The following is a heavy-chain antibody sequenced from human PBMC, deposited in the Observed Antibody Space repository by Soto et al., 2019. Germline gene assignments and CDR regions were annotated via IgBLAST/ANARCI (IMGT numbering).Heavy chain of an antibody. Sequence: PSETLSLTCSVSSGSISNYYWSGIRQPPGKGLEWIGYIYHSGSTNYNPSLKSRVTISVDTSKNQFSLKLSSVTAADTAAYYCARASYGSERKWPQYYYYYYMDVWGKGTTVTVSS. CDR3: ARASYGSERKWPQYYYYYYMDV. CDR2: IYHSGST. D-gene: IGHD3-10*01. V-gene: IGHV4-59*01. CDR1: SGSISNYY. J-gene: IGHJ6*03.